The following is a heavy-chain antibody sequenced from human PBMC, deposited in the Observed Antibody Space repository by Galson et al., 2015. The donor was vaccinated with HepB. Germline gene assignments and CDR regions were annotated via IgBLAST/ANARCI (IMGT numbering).Heavy chain of an antibody. Sequence: SLRLSCAASGFTFSRYAMTWVRQAPGKGLVWVSSITSSGGKTYYTDSVKGRFTISRDNSRNTVLLQLNSLRAEDTAVYYCAKDGIMVANNPYQLHFWGQGTLVSVSS. CDR2: ITSSGGKT. J-gene: IGHJ4*02. V-gene: IGHV3-23*01. D-gene: IGHD2-15*01. CDR3: AKDGIMVANNPYQLHF. CDR1: GFTFSRYA.